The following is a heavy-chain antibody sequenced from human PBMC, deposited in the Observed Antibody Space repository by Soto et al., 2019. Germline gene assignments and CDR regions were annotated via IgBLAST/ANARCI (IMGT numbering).Heavy chain of an antibody. Sequence: QVQLVESGGGVVQPGRSLRLSCAASGFTFSSYGMHWVRQAPGKGLEWVAVISYDGSNKYYADSVKGRFTISRDNSKNTLYLPMNSLRAEDTAVYYCAKDLLRPGRAYGMDVW. J-gene: IGHJ6*01. CDR2: ISYDGSNK. CDR1: GFTFSSYG. CDR3: AKDLLRPGRAYGMDV. V-gene: IGHV3-30*18.